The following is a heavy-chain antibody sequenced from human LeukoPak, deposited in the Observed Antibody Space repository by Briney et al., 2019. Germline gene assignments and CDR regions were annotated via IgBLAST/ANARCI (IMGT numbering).Heavy chain of an antibody. CDR2: IIPIFGTA. CDR1: GGTFSSYA. V-gene: IGHV1-69*05. CDR3: ASLADSITIFGVASPAEYFQH. D-gene: IGHD3-3*01. J-gene: IGHJ1*01. Sequence: SVKVACKASGGTFSSYAISWVRQAPGQGLEWMGGIIPIFGTANYAQKFQGRVTITTDESTSTAYMELSSLRSEDTAVYYCASLADSITIFGVASPAEYFQHWGRGTPVTVSS.